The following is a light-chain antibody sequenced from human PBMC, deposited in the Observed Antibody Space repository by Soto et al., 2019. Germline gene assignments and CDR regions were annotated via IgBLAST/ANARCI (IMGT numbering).Light chain of an antibody. V-gene: IGKV1-33*01. CDR3: QQYDNLPPTWT. CDR1: QDIATY. J-gene: IGKJ1*01. Sequence: DIQMTQSPSSLSASVVNRFIITFHASQDIATYLNWYQQKPGKAPNLLIYDASNLETGVPSRFSGGGSGTHFTFTISNLQPEDIATYYCQQYDNLPPTWTFGQGTKVDIK. CDR2: DAS.